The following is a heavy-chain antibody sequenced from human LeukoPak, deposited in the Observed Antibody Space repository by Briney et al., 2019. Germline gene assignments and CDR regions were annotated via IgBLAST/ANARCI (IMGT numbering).Heavy chain of an antibody. V-gene: IGHV3-15*01. CDR1: GFTFSNAW. D-gene: IGHD6-19*01. J-gene: IGHJ4*02. CDR3: TAPRREIAVAGGDY. Sequence: KPGGSLRLSCAASGFTFSNAWVSWVRQAPGKGLEWVGRIKSKTDGGTTEYAAPVKGRFTISRDDSKNTLYPQMNSLKSEDTAVYYCTAPRREIAVAGGDYWGQGTLVTVSS. CDR2: IKSKTDGGTT.